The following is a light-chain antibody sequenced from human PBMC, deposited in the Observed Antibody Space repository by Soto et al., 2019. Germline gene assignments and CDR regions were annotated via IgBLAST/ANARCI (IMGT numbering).Light chain of an antibody. J-gene: IGKJ2*01. Sequence: EIVMTQSPATLSVSPGERATLSCRASQSINSNLAWYQQKPGLAPRLLIYDTSTRATGIPARFSGSGSGTEFTLTSSSLQSEYFAVYHCQQYNDWPPYTFGQGTKLEIK. CDR3: QQYNDWPPYT. CDR2: DTS. CDR1: QSINSN. V-gene: IGKV3-15*01.